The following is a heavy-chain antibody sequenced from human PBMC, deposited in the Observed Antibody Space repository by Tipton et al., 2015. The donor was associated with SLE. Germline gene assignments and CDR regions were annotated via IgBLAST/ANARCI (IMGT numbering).Heavy chain of an antibody. D-gene: IGHD3-16*01. Sequence: LSCAVYGGSFSGYSYNWIRQPPGKGLEWIGQINHSGITHFNPPLKSRLTMSIDTSNNRFSLRLSSVPAADTAVYYCARGVSGYFSYCYMDVWGKGTTVTISS. CDR1: GGSFSGYS. V-gene: IGHV4-34*01. J-gene: IGHJ6*03. CDR3: ARGVSGYFSYCYMDV. CDR2: INHSGIT.